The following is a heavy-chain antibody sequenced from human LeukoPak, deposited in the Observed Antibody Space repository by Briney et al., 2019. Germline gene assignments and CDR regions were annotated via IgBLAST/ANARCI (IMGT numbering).Heavy chain of an antibody. CDR1: GYTFTGYY. Sequence: ASVKVSCKASGYTFTGYYIHWVRQAPGQGLEWMGWINPNTGDTNYAQKFQGRVTMTRDTSISTAYMEVTRLKSDDTAVYYCARGYYDSSAYHSADCWGQGTLVTVSS. CDR3: ARGYYDSSAYHSADC. J-gene: IGHJ4*02. V-gene: IGHV1-2*02. CDR2: INPNTGDT. D-gene: IGHD3-22*01.